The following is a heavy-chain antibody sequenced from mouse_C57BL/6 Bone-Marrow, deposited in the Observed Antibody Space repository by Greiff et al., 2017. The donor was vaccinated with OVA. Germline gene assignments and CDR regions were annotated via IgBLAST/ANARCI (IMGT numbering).Heavy chain of an antibody. D-gene: IGHD3-2*02. CDR1: GYSITSGYY. J-gene: IGHJ2*01. Sequence: EVKLQESGPGLVKPSQSLSLTCSVTGYSITSGYYWNWIRQFPGNKLEWMGYISYDGSNNYNPSLKNRISITRDTSKNQFFLKLNSVTTEDTATYYCARGGGSGYDYWGQGTTLTVSS. CDR2: ISYDGSN. V-gene: IGHV3-6*01. CDR3: ARGGGSGYDY.